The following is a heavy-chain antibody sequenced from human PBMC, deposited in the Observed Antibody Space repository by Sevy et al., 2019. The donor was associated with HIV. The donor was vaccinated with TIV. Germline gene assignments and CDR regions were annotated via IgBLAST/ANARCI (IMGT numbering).Heavy chain of an antibody. Sequence: GGSLRLSCAASGFTFSSSAMSWVRQAPGKGLEWVSGFSGGGDKTYYADSVKGRFTISRDTSKNTLYLQMNSLRAEDTAVYYCAKGDFGSGCWYWFDPWGQGTLVTVSS. CDR1: GFTFSSSA. CDR2: FSGGGDKT. D-gene: IGHD3-10*01. V-gene: IGHV3-23*01. J-gene: IGHJ5*02. CDR3: AKGDFGSGCWYWFDP.